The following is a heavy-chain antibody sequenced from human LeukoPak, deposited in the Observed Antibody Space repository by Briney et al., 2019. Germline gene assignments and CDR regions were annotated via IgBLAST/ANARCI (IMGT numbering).Heavy chain of an antibody. V-gene: IGHV3-23*01. Sequence: GGSLRLSCAASGFTFSDYNMNWVRQAPGKGLEWVSAISGSGGSTYYADSVKGRFTISRDNSKNTLYLQMNSLRAEDTAVYYCAKGIAARPEYFDYWGQGTLVTVSS. D-gene: IGHD6-6*01. CDR3: AKGIAARPEYFDY. CDR1: GFTFSDYN. J-gene: IGHJ4*02. CDR2: ISGSGGST.